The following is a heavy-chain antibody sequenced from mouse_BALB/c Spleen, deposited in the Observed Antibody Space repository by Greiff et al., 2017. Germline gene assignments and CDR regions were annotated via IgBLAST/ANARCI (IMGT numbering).Heavy chain of an antibody. J-gene: IGHJ4*01. D-gene: IGHD1-1*01. CDR3: ARNRGVVAPYYAMDY. V-gene: IGHV1-18*01. Sequence: EVQLQQSGPELVKPGASMKISCKASGYSFTGYTMNWVKQSHGKNLEWIGLINPYNGGTSYNQKFKGKATLTVDKSSSTAYMELLSLASEDSAVYYCARNRGVVAPYYAMDYWGQGTTVTVSS. CDR1: GYSFTGYT. CDR2: INPYNGGT.